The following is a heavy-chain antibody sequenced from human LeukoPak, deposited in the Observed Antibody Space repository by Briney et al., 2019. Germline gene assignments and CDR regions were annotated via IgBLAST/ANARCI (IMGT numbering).Heavy chain of an antibody. Sequence: PGGSLRLSCAASGITFRDYAMRWVRQASGKGLEWVSAISGSAGSTYYADSVKGRFTVSRDNSRNTLYLQTNSLRAEDTAVYYCARDGKGQLGIYYYYMDVWGKGTTVTVS. V-gene: IGHV3-23*01. CDR1: GITFRDYA. J-gene: IGHJ6*03. D-gene: IGHD6-6*01. CDR3: ARDGKGQLGIYYYYMDV. CDR2: ISGSAGST.